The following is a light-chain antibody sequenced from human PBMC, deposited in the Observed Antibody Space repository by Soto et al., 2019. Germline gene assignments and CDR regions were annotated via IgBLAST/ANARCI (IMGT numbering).Light chain of an antibody. V-gene: IGKV3-20*01. Sequence: EIVVTQSPALVSVSPGERVTLSCRASQSVISSLAWYQQKLGQAPRLLIYGASSRATGIPDRFSGSGSGTDFTLTISRLEPEDFAVYYCQQSNSTPPITFGQGTRLEIK. CDR2: GAS. CDR1: QSVISS. J-gene: IGKJ5*01. CDR3: QQSNSTPPIT.